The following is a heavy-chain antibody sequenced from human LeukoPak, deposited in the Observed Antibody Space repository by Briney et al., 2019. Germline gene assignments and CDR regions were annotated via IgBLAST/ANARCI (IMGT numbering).Heavy chain of an antibody. CDR1: GFTFDDYA. CDR2: ISWNSGSI. Sequence: GGSLRLSCAASGFTFDDYAMHWVRQAPGKGLEWVSGISWNSGSIGYADSVKGRFTISRDNAKNSLYLQMNSLGAEDTAVYYCARGGYSYVRVPFDYWGQGTLVTVSS. D-gene: IGHD5-18*01. V-gene: IGHV3-9*01. J-gene: IGHJ4*02. CDR3: ARGGYSYVRVPFDY.